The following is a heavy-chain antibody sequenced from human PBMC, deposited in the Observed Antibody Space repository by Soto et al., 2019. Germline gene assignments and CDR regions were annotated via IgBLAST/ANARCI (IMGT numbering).Heavy chain of an antibody. J-gene: IGHJ4*02. Sequence: SETLSLTCTVSGGSISSSSYYWGWIRQPPGKGLEWIGSIYYSGSTYYNPSLKSRVTISVDTSKNQFSLKLSSVTAADTAVYCCARQAIDSGLLREIDYWGQGTLVTVSS. CDR1: GGSISSSSYY. D-gene: IGHD3-3*01. CDR3: ARQAIDSGLLREIDY. CDR2: IYYSGST. V-gene: IGHV4-39*01.